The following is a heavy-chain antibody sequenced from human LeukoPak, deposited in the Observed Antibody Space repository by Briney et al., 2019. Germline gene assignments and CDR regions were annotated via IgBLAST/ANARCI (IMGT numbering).Heavy chain of an antibody. J-gene: IGHJ3*02. D-gene: IGHD6-13*01. CDR2: IIPIFGSS. CDR1: GGTFNNYA. Sequence: SVKVSCKASGGTFNNYAINWVRQAPGQGLEWMGGIIPIFGSSNYAQKFQGRVTITADKSTSTAYMELSSLRSEDTAVYYCARVWYGAFDIWGQGTMVTVSS. V-gene: IGHV1-69*06. CDR3: ARVWYGAFDI.